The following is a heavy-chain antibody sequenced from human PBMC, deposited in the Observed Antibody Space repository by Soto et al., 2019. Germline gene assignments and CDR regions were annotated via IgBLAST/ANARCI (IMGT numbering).Heavy chain of an antibody. Sequence: EVQLLESGGGLVQPGGSLRLSCAASGFTFSSYAMRWVRQAPVKGLEWVSAISGSGDSTYYADSVKGRFTISRDNSKVALYLQMNGLRAEDTAVYYCARRGSGSYYDFWGQGTLVTVSS. CDR3: ARRGSGSYYDF. CDR2: ISGSGDST. D-gene: IGHD1-26*01. V-gene: IGHV3-23*01. J-gene: IGHJ4*02. CDR1: GFTFSSYA.